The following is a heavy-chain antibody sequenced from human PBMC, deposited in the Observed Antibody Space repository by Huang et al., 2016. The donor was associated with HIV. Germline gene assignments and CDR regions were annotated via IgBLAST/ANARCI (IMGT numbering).Heavy chain of an antibody. CDR3: ARAWGLVRGIYFDY. J-gene: IGHJ4*02. CDR2: IIPICGTA. V-gene: IGHV1-69*01. CDR1: GGTFSSYA. Sequence: QVQLVQSGAEVKKPGSSVKVSCKASGGTFSSYAISWVRQAPGKGLEWMGGIIPICGTANYAQKFQGRVTITADETTSTAYMEMSSLRSEDTAVYYCARAWGLVRGIYFDYWGQGTLVTVSS. D-gene: IGHD6-6*01.